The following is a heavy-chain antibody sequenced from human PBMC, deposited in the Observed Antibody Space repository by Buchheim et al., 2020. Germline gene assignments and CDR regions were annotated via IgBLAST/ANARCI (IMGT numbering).Heavy chain of an antibody. CDR3: ARDCGGDCYGHYYGLDV. Sequence: QVQLQESGPGLVKPSETLSLTCNVSGGSITGSYWSWIRQPPGKGLEWIGYVSASGYSIYNPSLDSRVTLSVETSKNQFSLKLRSATAEDTAIYYCARDCGGDCYGHYYGLDVWGQGTT. V-gene: IGHV4-59*12. J-gene: IGHJ6*02. CDR1: GGSITGSY. D-gene: IGHD2-21*02. CDR2: VSASGYS.